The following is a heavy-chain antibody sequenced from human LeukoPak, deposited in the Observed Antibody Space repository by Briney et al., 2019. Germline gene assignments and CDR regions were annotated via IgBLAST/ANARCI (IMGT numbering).Heavy chain of an antibody. J-gene: IGHJ4*02. CDR2: ISGSGGST. CDR3: ARDLTYYYDSSGYFDY. Sequence: GGSLRLSCAASGFTFSSYAMSWVRQAPGKGLEWVSAISGSGGSTYYADSVKGRFTISRDNSKNTLYLQMNSLRAEDTAVYYCARDLTYYYDSSGYFDYWGQGTLVTVSS. CDR1: GFTFSSYA. D-gene: IGHD3-22*01. V-gene: IGHV3-23*01.